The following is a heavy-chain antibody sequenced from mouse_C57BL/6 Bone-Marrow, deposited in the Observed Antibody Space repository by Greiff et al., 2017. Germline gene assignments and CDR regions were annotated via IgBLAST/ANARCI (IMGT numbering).Heavy chain of an antibody. Sequence: VQLQQSGAELVRPGASVKLSCTASGFNIKDDYMHWVKQRPEQGLEWIGWIDPENGDTEYASKFQGKATITADTSSNTAYLQLSSLTSEDPAVYDCTFFYNDYSYYFDYWGWGNAPTVSA. CDR3: TFFYNDYSYYFDY. D-gene: IGHD2-4*01. J-gene: IGHJ2*01. V-gene: IGHV14-4*01. CDR1: GFNIKDDY. CDR2: IDPENGDT.